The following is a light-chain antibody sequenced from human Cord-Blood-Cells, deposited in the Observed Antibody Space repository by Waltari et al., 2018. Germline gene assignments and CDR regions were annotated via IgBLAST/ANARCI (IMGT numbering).Light chain of an antibody. J-gene: IGLJ3*02. CDR3: CSYAGSLWV. V-gene: IGLV2-23*01. CDR1: SSDVGSYNL. CDR2: EGS. Sequence: QSALTQPASVSGSPGQSITISCTRTSSDVGSYNLVSWYQQHPGKAPKLMIYEGSKRPSGVSNRFSGSKSGNTASLTISGLQAEDEADYYCCSYAGSLWVFGGGTKLTVL.